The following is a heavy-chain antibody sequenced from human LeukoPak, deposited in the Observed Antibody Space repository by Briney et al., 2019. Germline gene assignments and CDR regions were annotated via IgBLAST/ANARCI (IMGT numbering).Heavy chain of an antibody. CDR2: IDTGGGT. Sequence: GGSLRLSCAASGFTFSSYDMHWVRQATGKGLEWVSGIDTGGGTYYTGSVKGRFTISRENAKNSLYLQMTNLRAGDTAMYYCARGMGSGTSSVFDFWGQGTLVTVSS. CDR1: GFTFSSYD. D-gene: IGHD3-10*01. V-gene: IGHV3-13*04. J-gene: IGHJ4*02. CDR3: ARGMGSGTSSVFDF.